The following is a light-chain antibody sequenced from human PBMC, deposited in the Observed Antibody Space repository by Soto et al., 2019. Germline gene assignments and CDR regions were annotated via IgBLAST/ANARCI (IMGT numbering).Light chain of an antibody. CDR3: QQYNNWPWT. CDR1: QSVATN. Sequence: EIVMTQSPATLSVSPGERAPLSCMASQSVATNLAWYQQKPGQPPRLLIYGASTRATGIPARFSGSGSGTEFTLTISSLQSVDFAVYSCQQYNNWPWTFGQGTKVDI. J-gene: IGKJ1*01. V-gene: IGKV3-15*01. CDR2: GAS.